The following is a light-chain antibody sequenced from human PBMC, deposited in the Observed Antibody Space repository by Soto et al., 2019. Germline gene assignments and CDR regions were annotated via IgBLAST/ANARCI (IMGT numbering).Light chain of an antibody. J-gene: IGKJ4*01. CDR2: VAS. V-gene: IGKV3-15*01. CDR1: QRVSSN. CDR3: QRYNVWPLT. Sequence: EIVMTQSPATLSVSPGERATLSCRASQRVSSNLAWYQQKPGQTPKLLIYVASTRATGIPARFSGSGYGTEFTLTISSLQSEDFAVYYCQRYNVWPLTFGGGTKVEFK.